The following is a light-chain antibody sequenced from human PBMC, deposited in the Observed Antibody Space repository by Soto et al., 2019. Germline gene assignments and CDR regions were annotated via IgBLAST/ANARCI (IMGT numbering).Light chain of an antibody. CDR2: GAS. CDR1: QSVSSRY. CDR3: QLYGSSPRFT. J-gene: IGKJ3*01. V-gene: IGKV3-20*01. Sequence: EILLTQSPGTLSLSPGERATLACRASQSVSSRYLAWYQQKPGQAPRLLIYGASSRATGIPDRFSGSGSGTDFTLTISRLEPEDFAVYFCQLYGSSPRFTFGPGTRADTK.